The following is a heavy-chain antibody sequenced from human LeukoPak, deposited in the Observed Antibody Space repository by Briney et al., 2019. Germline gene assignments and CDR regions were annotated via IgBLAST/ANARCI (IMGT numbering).Heavy chain of an antibody. CDR3: AREGSSSWEYYMDV. D-gene: IGHD6-13*01. J-gene: IGHJ6*03. CDR1: GGSFSGYY. Sequence: SETLSLTCAVYGGSFSGYYWSWIRQPPGKGLEWIGEINHSGSTNYNPSLKSRVTISVDTSKNQFSLKLSSVTAADTAVYYCAREGSSSWEYYMDVWGKGTTVTVSS. V-gene: IGHV4-34*01. CDR2: INHSGST.